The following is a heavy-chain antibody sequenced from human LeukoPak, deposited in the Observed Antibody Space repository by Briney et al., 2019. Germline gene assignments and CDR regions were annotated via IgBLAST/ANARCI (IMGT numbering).Heavy chain of an antibody. CDR2: ISNDGSNK. CDR3: ASMPNTPYYYDSSGYKDWFDP. CDR1: GFTFSSYA. Sequence: GGSLRLSCAASGFTFSSYAMHWVRQAPGKGLEWVAVISNDGSNKYYADSVKGRFTISRDNTKNTLYLQMSSLRAEDTPVYYCASMPNTPYYYDSSGYKDWFDPWGQATLVTDCS. V-gene: IGHV3-30-3*01. D-gene: IGHD3-22*01. J-gene: IGHJ5*02.